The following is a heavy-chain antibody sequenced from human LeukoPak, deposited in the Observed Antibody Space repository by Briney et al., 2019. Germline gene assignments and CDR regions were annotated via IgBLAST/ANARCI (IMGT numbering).Heavy chain of an antibody. Sequence: SETLSLTCTVSGGSITSGGYYWSWIRQPPGKGLEWIGEINHSGSTNYNPSLKSRVTISVDTSKNQFSLKLSSVTAADTAVYYCARGVPHYDSSGYYFFDYWGQGTLVTVSS. V-gene: IGHV4-34*01. CDR2: INHSGST. D-gene: IGHD3-22*01. CDR3: ARGVPHYDSSGYYFFDY. CDR1: GGSITSGGYY. J-gene: IGHJ4*02.